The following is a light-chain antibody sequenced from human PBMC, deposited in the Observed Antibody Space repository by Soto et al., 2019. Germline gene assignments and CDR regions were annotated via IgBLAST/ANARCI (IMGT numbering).Light chain of an antibody. CDR1: QNVNNN. J-gene: IGKJ2*01. V-gene: IGKV3-15*01. CDR2: GAS. Sequence: EVVMTQSPATLPVSPGDRATLSCRASQNVNNNLAWYQQRPGQAPRLLVYGASTRATGIPARFSASASGTEFTLTISSVQSEDLAVYYCQQYNDWPPMYTFGQGSKLEIK. CDR3: QQYNDWPPMYT.